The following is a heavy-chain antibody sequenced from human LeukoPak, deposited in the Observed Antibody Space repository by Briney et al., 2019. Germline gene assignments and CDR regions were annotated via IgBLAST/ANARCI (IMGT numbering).Heavy chain of an antibody. CDR2: ISSSSSYI. CDR1: GFTFSSYS. CDR3: ARVAEIHYFDY. J-gene: IGHJ4*02. V-gene: IGHV3-21*01. Sequence: GGSLRLSCAASGFTFSSYSMNWVRHAPGKGLEWVSSISSSSSYIYYADSVKGRFTISRDNAKNSLYLQMNSLRAEDTAVYYCARVAEIHYFDYWGQGTLVTVSS. D-gene: IGHD5-24*01.